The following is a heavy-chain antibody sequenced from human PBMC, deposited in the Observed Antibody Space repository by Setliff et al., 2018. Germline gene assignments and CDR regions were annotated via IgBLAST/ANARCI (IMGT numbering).Heavy chain of an antibody. CDR1: GASISSGHY. CDR2: IYHKGRT. J-gene: IGHJ3*02. V-gene: IGHV4-38-2*01. Sequence: SETLSLTCDVSGASISSGHYWGWIRQPPGKGLEWIATIYHKGRTYFNPSLQSRVTMSLDRSKNQFSLRLTFVTASDTAVYYCASPRRDDLDSPFDPFDIWGHGTRVTVSS. D-gene: IGHD3-3*01. CDR3: ASPRRDDLDSPFDPFDI.